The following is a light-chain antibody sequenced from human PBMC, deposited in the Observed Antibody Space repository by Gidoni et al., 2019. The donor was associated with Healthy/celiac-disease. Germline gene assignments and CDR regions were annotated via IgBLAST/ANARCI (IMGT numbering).Light chain of an antibody. V-gene: IGLV3-21*02. J-gene: IGLJ3*02. CDR3: QVWDSSSDHPNWV. Sequence: SYVLTQPPSVSVAPGPTARITCGGTNIGSQSVHWYQQKPGQSPVLVVYDDSDRPSGIPDRFSGSNSGNTATLTISRVEAGDEADYYFQVWDSSSDHPNWVFGGWTKLTVL. CDR1: NIGSQS. CDR2: DDS.